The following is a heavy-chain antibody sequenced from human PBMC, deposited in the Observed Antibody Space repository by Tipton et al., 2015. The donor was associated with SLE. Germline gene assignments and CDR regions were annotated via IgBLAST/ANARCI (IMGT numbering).Heavy chain of an antibody. CDR1: GGSISSRRYY. J-gene: IGHJ5*02. Sequence: TLSLTCTVSGGSISSRRYYWGWIRQPPGKGLEWIGSISQSGITHYNPSLESRVTISVDMSRNQFSLRLSSVTAADTAMYYCARSYTRTTWFDPWGQGPLVTVSS. D-gene: IGHD2-2*02. CDR2: ISQSGIT. CDR3: ARSYTRTTWFDP. V-gene: IGHV4-39*07.